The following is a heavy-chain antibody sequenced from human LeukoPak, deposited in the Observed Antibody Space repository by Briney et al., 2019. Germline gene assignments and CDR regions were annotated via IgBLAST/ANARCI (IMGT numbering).Heavy chain of an antibody. CDR1: GDSISSGDYY. CDR3: ARARRWNAAVEGWWFDP. D-gene: IGHD1-1*01. CDR2: IYTSGST. J-gene: IGHJ5*02. V-gene: IGHV4-61*02. Sequence: SETLSLTCTVSGDSISSGDYYWSWIRQPAGKGLEWIGRIYTSGSTKYNPSLKSRVTISVDTSKNQFSLKLSSVTAADTAVYYCARARRWNAAVEGWWFDPWGQGTLVTVSS.